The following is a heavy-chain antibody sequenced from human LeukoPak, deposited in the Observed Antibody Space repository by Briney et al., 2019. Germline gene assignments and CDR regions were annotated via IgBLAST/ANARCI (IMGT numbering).Heavy chain of an antibody. V-gene: IGHV4-34*01. CDR3: ARGGHYYYGSGSYRLDP. D-gene: IGHD3-10*01. CDR2: INHSGST. J-gene: IGHJ5*02. CDR1: GGSFSGYY. Sequence: SETLSLTCAVYGGSFSGYYWSWIRQPPGKGLEWIGEINHSGSTNYNPSLKSRVTISVDTSKNQFSLKLSSVTAADTAVYYCARGGHYYYGSGSYRLDPWGQGTLVTVSS.